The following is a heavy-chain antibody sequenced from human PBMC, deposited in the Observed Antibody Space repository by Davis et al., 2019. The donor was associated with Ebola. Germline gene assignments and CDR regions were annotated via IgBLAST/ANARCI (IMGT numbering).Heavy chain of an antibody. J-gene: IGHJ6*02. CDR1: GFTFHDYV. Sequence: GGSLRLSCAASGFTFHDYVVHWVRQPPGKGLEWVSGISWNSGSIGYADSVKGRFTISRDNAKNSLYLQMNSLRDEDTAVYYCARGYSYGTYYYYGMDVWGQGTTVTVSS. D-gene: IGHD5-18*01. V-gene: IGHV3-9*01. CDR3: ARGYSYGTYYYYGMDV. CDR2: ISWNSGSI.